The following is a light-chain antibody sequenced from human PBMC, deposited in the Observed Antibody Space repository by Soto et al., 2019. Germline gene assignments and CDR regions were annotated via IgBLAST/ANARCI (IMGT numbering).Light chain of an antibody. V-gene: IGKV3-20*01. CDR1: QTGSNSY. Sequence: IDLTQSPGTLHLSPVERATTSCRASQTGSNSYLAWYQHKSGQAPRLLIYGVYTRASGIPDRFSGSGSGTEFTLTITRLEPEDSAVYFCQHYGYSQWTFGQGTKVDI. CDR2: GVY. J-gene: IGKJ1*01. CDR3: QHYGYSQWT.